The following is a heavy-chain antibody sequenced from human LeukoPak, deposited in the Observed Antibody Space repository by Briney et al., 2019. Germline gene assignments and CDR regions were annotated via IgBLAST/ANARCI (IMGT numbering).Heavy chain of an antibody. CDR2: ISGSGGST. D-gene: IGHD3-10*01. CDR3: AKDPLLWFGELSGDFDY. J-gene: IGHJ4*02. Sequence: PGGTLRLSCAASGFTFSSYGMSWVRQAPGKGLEWVSAISGSGGSTYYADSVKGRFTISRDNSKNTLYLQMNSLRAEDTAVYYCAKDPLLWFGELSGDFDYWGQGTLVTVSS. CDR1: GFTFSSYG. V-gene: IGHV3-23*01.